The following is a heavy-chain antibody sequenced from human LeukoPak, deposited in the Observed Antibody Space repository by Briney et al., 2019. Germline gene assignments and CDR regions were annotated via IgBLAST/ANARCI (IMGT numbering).Heavy chain of an antibody. J-gene: IGHJ4*02. CDR3: GLAWGISGYDY. V-gene: IGHV1-2*02. CDR2: INPNSGGT. CDR1: GYTFTGYY. Sequence: ASVKVSCKASGYTFTGYYMHWVRQSPGQGLEWMGWINPNSGGTNYAQKFQGRVTMTRDTSISTAYMELSRLRSDDTAVYYCGLAWGISGYDYWGQGTLVTVSS. D-gene: IGHD3-22*01.